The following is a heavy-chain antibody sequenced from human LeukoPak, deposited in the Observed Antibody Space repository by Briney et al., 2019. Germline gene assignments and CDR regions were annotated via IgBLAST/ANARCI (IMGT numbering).Heavy chain of an antibody. CDR2: VRGSGSDT. D-gene: IGHD5-24*01. J-gene: IGHJ4*02. V-gene: IGHV3-23*01. Sequence: GGSLRLSCAASGFTFSNYAMNWVRQAPGKGLEWVSAVRGSGSDTDYADSVKGRFSISRDNSKNTLFLQMNSLRVDDTAVYYCARGRGVLGYNFFDFWGQGTQVTASS. CDR3: ARGRGVLGYNFFDF. CDR1: GFTFSNYA.